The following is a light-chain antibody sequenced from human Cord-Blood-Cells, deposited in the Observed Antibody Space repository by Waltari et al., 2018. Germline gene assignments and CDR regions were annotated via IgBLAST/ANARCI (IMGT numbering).Light chain of an antibody. CDR2: EGS. Sequence: QSALTQPASVSGSPGQSITISCTGTSSDVGSYNLVSWYQQHPGQAPKLMMYEGSKRPSGVPNRLSGPKSGTTASLTISGLQAEDEADYYCCSYAGSSTVVFGGGTKLTVL. CDR3: CSYAGSSTVV. V-gene: IGLV2-23*01. J-gene: IGLJ2*01. CDR1: SSDVGSYNL.